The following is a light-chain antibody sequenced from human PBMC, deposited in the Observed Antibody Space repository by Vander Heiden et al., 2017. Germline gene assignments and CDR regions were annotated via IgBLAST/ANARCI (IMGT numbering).Light chain of an antibody. Sequence: IQMTPSPSTLSASVGDRLTITCRASQTIPSYLAWYQQKPGEAPKLLIYKASNLESGVPSRFSGSGSGTEFTLTISSLQPDDFATYYCHQYNDYSGGTFGQGTKVEIK. CDR3: HQYNDYSGGT. CDR2: KAS. J-gene: IGKJ2*01. CDR1: QTIPSY. V-gene: IGKV1-5*03.